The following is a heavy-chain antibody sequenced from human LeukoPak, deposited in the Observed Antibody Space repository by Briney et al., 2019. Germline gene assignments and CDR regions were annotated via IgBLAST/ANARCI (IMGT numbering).Heavy chain of an antibody. Sequence: GASVKVSCKASGYTFTGYYIHWVRQAPGQGLEWMGWINTNTGNPTYAQGFTGRFVFSLDTSVSTAYLQISSLKAEDTAVYYCARDKQQVAGVGFDYWGQGTLVTVSS. V-gene: IGHV7-4-1*02. CDR3: ARDKQQVAGVGFDY. CDR2: INTNTGNP. D-gene: IGHD6-13*01. CDR1: GYTFTGYY. J-gene: IGHJ4*02.